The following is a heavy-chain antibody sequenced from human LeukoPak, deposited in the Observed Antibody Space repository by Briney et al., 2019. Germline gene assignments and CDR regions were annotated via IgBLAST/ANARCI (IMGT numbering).Heavy chain of an antibody. V-gene: IGHV1-69*13. CDR2: IIPISATA. D-gene: IGHD3-22*01. CDR3: ARGPITTRSHFDY. Sequence: ASVKVSCKASGGTFSSYAISWVRQAPGQGLEWMGGIIPISATANYAQKFQGRVTITADESTSTAYMELSSLRSEDTAVYYCARGPITTRSHFDYWGQGTLVTVSS. J-gene: IGHJ4*02. CDR1: GGTFSSYA.